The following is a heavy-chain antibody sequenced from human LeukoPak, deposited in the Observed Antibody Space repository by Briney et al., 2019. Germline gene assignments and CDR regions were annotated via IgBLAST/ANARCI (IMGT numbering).Heavy chain of an antibody. D-gene: IGHD3-10*01. CDR3: ARQDYYGSGSFHAFDI. V-gene: IGHV5-51*01. CDR2: IYPGDSDT. J-gene: IGHJ3*02. Sequence: GESLKISCKGSGYSFTSYWIGWVRQMPGKGLEWMGIIYPGDSDTRYSPSFQGQVTISADKSISTAYLQWSSLKASDTAMYYCARQDYYGSGSFHAFDIWGQGTMVTVSS. CDR1: GYSFTSYW.